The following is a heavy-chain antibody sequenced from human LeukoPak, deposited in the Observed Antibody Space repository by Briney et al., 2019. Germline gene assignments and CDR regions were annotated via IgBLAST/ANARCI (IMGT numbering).Heavy chain of an antibody. CDR1: GGSISSYY. CDR2: IFYSGST. V-gene: IGHV4-59*01. J-gene: IGHJ5*02. CDR3: ARVFSYPLRAPFDP. D-gene: IGHD3-3*01. Sequence: PSETLSLTCTVSGGSISSYYWSWIRQPPGKGLEWIGYIFYSGSTNYNPSLKSRVTISVDTSKNQFSLKLSSVTAADTAVYYCARVFSYPLRAPFDPWGQGTLVTVSS.